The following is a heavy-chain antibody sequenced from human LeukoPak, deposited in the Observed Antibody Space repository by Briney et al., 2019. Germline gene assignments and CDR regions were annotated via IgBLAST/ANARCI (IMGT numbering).Heavy chain of an antibody. CDR1: GYTFTGYY. CDR3: ARGKSSSWYAVHY. D-gene: IGHD6-13*01. V-gene: IGHV1-2*02. Sequence: ASVKVPCKASGYTFTGYYMHWVRQAPGQGLEWMGWINPNSGGTNYAQKFQGRVTMTRDTSISTAYMELSRLRSDDTAVYYCARGKSSSWYAVHYWGQGTLVTVSS. J-gene: IGHJ4*02. CDR2: INPNSGGT.